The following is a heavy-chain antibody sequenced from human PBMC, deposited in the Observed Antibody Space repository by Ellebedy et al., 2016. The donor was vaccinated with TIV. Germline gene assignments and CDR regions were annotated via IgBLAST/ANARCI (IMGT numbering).Heavy chain of an antibody. V-gene: IGHV3-NL1*01. Sequence: GESLKISCAASGFTFSTYGMHWVRQAPGKGLEWVAVLTGISDRIHHADSVKGRFTISRDNSKNTLYLQMNSLRAEDTAVYYCASNPTELLLAFDIWGQGTMVTVSS. J-gene: IGHJ3*02. CDR3: ASNPTELLLAFDI. CDR1: GFTFSTYG. CDR2: LTGISDRI. D-gene: IGHD1-7*01.